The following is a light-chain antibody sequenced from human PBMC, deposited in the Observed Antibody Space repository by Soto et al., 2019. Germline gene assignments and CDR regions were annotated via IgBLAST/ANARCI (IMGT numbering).Light chain of an antibody. J-gene: IGLJ2*01. Sequence: QSALTQPPSASGSPGQSVTISCTGTSSDVGDFNYVSWYQQHPGKAPKLMIYEVDQRPSGVPDRFSGYKSGNTASLTVSGLQAEDEADYYCNSFEGSYLVFGGGTKLTVL. V-gene: IGLV2-8*01. CDR2: EVD. CDR3: NSFEGSYLV. CDR1: SSDVGDFNY.